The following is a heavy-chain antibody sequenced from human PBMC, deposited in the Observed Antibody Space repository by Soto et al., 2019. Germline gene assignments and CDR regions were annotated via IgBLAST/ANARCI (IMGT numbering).Heavy chain of an antibody. V-gene: IGHV4-59*01. J-gene: IGHJ6*02. CDR1: GGSISSYY. D-gene: IGHD3-10*01. CDR2: IYYSGST. CDR3: ARARYGSGSYYYYYYYGMDV. Sequence: SETLSLTCTVSGGSISSYYWSWIRQPPGKGLEWIGYIYYSGSTNYNPSLKSRVTISVDTSKDQFSLKLSSVTAADTAVYYCARARYGSGSYYYYYYYGMDVWGQGTTVTVSS.